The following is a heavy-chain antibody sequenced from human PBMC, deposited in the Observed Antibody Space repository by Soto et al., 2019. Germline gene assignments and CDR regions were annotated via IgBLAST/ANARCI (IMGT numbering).Heavy chain of an antibody. CDR2: IWYDGSNK. J-gene: IGHJ6*02. D-gene: IGHD3-22*01. Sequence: PVGSLRLSCAASGFTFSSYGMHWVRQAPGKGLEWVAVIWYDGSNKYYADSVKGRFTISRDNSKNTLYLQMNSLRAEDTAVYYCARDSGGYPPYYYYYGMDVWGQGTTVTVSS. CDR1: GFTFSSYG. CDR3: ARDSGGYPPYYYYYGMDV. V-gene: IGHV3-33*01.